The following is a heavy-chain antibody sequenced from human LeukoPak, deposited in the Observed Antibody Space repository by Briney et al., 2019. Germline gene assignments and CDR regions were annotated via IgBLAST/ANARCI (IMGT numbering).Heavy chain of an antibody. CDR2: IIHIFGTA. CDR1: GRIFSRYA. J-gene: IGHJ4*02. CDR3: ASRGSYCSSTSCYAGGYFDY. D-gene: IGHD2-2*01. Sequence: SVTVSCKASGRIFSRYAISWVRQPPGQGREGMGGIIHIFGTANYAQKFQGRVTITADESTSTAYMELSSLRSEDTAVYYCASRGSYCSSTSCYAGGYFDYWGQGTLVTVSS. V-gene: IGHV1-69*13.